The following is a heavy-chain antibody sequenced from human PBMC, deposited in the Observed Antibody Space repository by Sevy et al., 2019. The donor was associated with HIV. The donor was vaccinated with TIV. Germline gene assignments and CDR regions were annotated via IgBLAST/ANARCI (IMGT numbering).Heavy chain of an antibody. V-gene: IGHV4-4*02. Sequence: SETLSLTCAVSGGSISSSNWWSWVRQPPGKGLEWIGEIYHSGSTNYNPSLKSRVTISVDKSKNQFSLKLGSVTAADTAVYYCARATYYDFWSGFLLYYYGMDVWGQGTTVTVSS. D-gene: IGHD3-3*01. CDR3: ARATYYDFWSGFLLYYYGMDV. CDR1: GGSISSSNW. CDR2: IYHSGST. J-gene: IGHJ6*02.